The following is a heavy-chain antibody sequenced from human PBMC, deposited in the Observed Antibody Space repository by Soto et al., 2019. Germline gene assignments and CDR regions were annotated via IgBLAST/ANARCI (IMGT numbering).Heavy chain of an antibody. CDR1: GGTFSSYA. V-gene: IGHV1-69*01. D-gene: IGHD4-17*01. Sequence: QVQLVQSGAEVKKPGSSVKVSCKASGGTFSSYAISWVRQAPGQGLDWMGGIIPIFGTANYAQQFQGRVTITADESTSTAYMGLSSLRSEDTAVYYCARETVTTSGRRFDPWGQGTLVTVSS. J-gene: IGHJ5*02. CDR3: ARETVTTSGRRFDP. CDR2: IIPIFGTA.